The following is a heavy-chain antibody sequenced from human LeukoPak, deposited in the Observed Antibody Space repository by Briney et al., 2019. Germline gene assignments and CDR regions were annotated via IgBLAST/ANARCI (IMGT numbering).Heavy chain of an antibody. CDR3: AKARLVQYFDY. CDR2: ISGSGDST. J-gene: IGHJ4*02. CDR1: GFTFSSYG. Sequence: TGGSLRLSCAASGFTFSSYGMTWVRQAPGKGLEWVSGISGSGDSTDYADSVKGRFTVSRDESKKMVYLQMNSLRAEDTAVYYCAKARLVQYFDYWGQGTLVTVSS. D-gene: IGHD6-6*01. V-gene: IGHV3-23*01.